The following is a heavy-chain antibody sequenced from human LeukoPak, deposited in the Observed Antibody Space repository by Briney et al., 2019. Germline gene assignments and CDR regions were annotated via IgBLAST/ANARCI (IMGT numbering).Heavy chain of an antibody. D-gene: IGHD6-6*01. V-gene: IGHV1-24*01. Sequence: ASVKVSCKVSGYTLTELSMHWVRQAPGKGLEWMGGFDPEDGETIYAQKFQARVTMTEDTSTDTAYMELSSLRSEDTAVYYCATDRAQLATLRGTFDIWGQGTVVTVSS. CDR3: ATDRAQLATLRGTFDI. CDR2: FDPEDGET. CDR1: GYTLTELS. J-gene: IGHJ3*02.